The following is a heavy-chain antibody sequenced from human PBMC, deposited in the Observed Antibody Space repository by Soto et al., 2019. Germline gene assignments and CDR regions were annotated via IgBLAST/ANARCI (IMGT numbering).Heavy chain of an antibody. CDR2: IATTVSGT. V-gene: IGHV3-23*01. CDR1: GFTLSNYA. J-gene: IGHJ3*02. CDR3: AKDQFQGNGVFDGFDI. Sequence: GGSLRLSCAASGFTLSNYAMSWVRQAPGKGLEWVPTIATTVSGTYYADSVKGRFTISRDNSNNMLFLQMNSLRADDTAVYYCAKDQFQGNGVFDGFDIWGQGTKVTVSS. D-gene: IGHD2-8*01.